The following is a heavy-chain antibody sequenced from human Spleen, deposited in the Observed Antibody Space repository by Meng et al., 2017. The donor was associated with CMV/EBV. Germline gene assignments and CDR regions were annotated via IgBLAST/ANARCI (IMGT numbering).Heavy chain of an antibody. CDR2: ISSSSSYI. Sequence: GESLKISCAASGFTFSSYSMNWVRQAPGKGLEWVSSISSSSSYIYYADSVKGRFTISRDNSKNTVYLQMNSLRAEDTAVYYCVRGYFDYWGQGTLVTVSS. J-gene: IGHJ4*02. V-gene: IGHV3-21*04. CDR1: GFTFSSYS. CDR3: VRGYFDY.